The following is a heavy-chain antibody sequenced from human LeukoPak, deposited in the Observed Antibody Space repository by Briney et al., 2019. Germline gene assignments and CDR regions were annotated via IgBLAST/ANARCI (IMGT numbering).Heavy chain of an antibody. Sequence: PSETLSLTCAVYGGSFSGYYWSWIRQPPGKGLEWIGEINHSGSTNYNPSLKSRVTISVDTSKNQFSLKLSSVTAADTAGYYCSRSRRYQLLRHAFDIWGQGTMVTVSS. CDR2: INHSGST. CDR1: GGSFSGYY. V-gene: IGHV4-34*01. D-gene: IGHD2-2*01. CDR3: SRSRRYQLLRHAFDI. J-gene: IGHJ3*02.